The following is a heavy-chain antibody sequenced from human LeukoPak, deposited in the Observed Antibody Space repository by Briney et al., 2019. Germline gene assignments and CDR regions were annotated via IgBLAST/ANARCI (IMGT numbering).Heavy chain of an antibody. CDR2: IKSKTDGGTT. V-gene: IGHV3-15*01. CDR3: TTDEGSGSYYS. CDR1: GFTFSNAW. J-gene: IGHJ4*02. D-gene: IGHD3-10*01. Sequence: KAGGSLRLSCAAYGFTFSNAWMSWVRQAPGKGLEWVGRIKSKTDGGTTDYAAPVKGRFTISRDDSKNTLYLQMNSLKTEDTAVYYCTTDEGSGSYYSWGQGTLVTVSS.